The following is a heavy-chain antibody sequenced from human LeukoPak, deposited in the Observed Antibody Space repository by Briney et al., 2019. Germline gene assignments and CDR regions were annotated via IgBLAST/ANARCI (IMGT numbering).Heavy chain of an antibody. CDR2: IYYSEYT. Sequence: SQTLSLTCNVSGGSISSGGYYWNWIRQHPGKGLEWIGHIYYSEYTYYNPSLRSRVTISVDTSKNQFSLKLNSVSVADTAVYYCAREVVSMIEVDYFDSWGQGTLVTVSS. J-gene: IGHJ4*02. V-gene: IGHV4-31*03. CDR1: GGSISSGGYY. D-gene: IGHD3-22*01. CDR3: AREVVSMIEVDYFDS.